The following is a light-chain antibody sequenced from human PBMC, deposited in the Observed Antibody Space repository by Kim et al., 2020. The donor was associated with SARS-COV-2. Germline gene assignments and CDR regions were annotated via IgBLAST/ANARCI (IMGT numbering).Light chain of an antibody. J-gene: IGKJ4*01. V-gene: IGKV1-33*01. CDR2: DAS. CDR3: QQYDNLAH. Sequence: DIQMTQSPSSLSASVGDRVTITCQASQDVSNYLNWYQQKPGKAPKLLIYDASNLETGVPSRFSGSGSGTDFTFTISSLQPEDIATYYRQQYDNLAHIGGGTKVDIK. CDR1: QDVSNY.